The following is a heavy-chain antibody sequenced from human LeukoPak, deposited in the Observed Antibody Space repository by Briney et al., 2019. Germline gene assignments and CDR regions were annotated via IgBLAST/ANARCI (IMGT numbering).Heavy chain of an antibody. V-gene: IGHV3-23*01. D-gene: IGHD6-13*01. CDR2: ISGGGGTT. Sequence: TGGSLRLSCAASGFTFSNAWMSWVRQAPGKGLEWVSAISGGGGTTYYADSVKGRFTISRDNSKNTLYLQMNSLRDEDTAVYYCAKGAGLAAGAHWGQGTLVTVSS. CDR1: GFTFSNAW. J-gene: IGHJ4*02. CDR3: AKGAGLAAGAH.